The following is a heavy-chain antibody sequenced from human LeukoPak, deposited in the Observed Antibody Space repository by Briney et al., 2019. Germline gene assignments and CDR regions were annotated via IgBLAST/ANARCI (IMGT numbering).Heavy chain of an antibody. Sequence: SETLSLTCTVSGGSISSYYWNWIRQPPGRGLDWIGYIYYSGSTNYNPSLKSRVTISVDTSKNQFSLKLSSVTAADTAVYYCARGDDYGDYLDYWGQGTLVTVSS. CDR2: IYYSGST. D-gene: IGHD4-17*01. CDR3: ARGDDYGDYLDY. CDR1: GGSISSYY. V-gene: IGHV4-59*01. J-gene: IGHJ4*02.